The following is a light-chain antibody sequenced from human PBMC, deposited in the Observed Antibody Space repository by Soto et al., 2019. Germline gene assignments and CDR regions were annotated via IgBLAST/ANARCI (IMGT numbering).Light chain of an antibody. Sequence: DVPMSQAPSSLSASVGDRVTITCRASQRISTYLHWFQQKPGKAPKLLIYAASNLQSGVPSRFSGSGSGTDFALTISSLQPEDFATYYCQQSYSTRRTFGQGTKVEIK. CDR3: QQSYSTRRT. CDR2: AAS. J-gene: IGKJ1*01. V-gene: IGKV1-39*01. CDR1: QRISTY.